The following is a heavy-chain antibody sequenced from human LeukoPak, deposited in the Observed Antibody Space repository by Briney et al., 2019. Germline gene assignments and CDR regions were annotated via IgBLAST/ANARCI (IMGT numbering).Heavy chain of an antibody. J-gene: IGHJ4*02. CDR1: GGSISSSSYY. D-gene: IGHD6-6*01. V-gene: IGHV4-39*01. CDR3: ASGGQVVFYYFDY. Sequence: SETLSLTCAVSGGSISSSSYYWGWIRQPPGKGLEWIGSIYYSGSTYYNPSLKSRVTISVDTSKNQFSLKLSSVTAADTAVYYCASGGQVVFYYFDYWGQGTLVTVSS. CDR2: IYYSGST.